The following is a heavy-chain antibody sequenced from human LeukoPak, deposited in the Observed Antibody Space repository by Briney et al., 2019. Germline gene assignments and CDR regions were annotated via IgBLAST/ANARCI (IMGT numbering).Heavy chain of an antibody. D-gene: IGHD3-22*01. V-gene: IGHV1-69*04. CDR1: XGTFSSYA. Sequence: ASVKVSCKXSXGTFSSYAISWVRQAPGQGLEWMGRIIPILGIANYAQKFQGRVTITADKSTSTAYMELSSLRSEDTAVYYCARGRYYYDSSGYAYWGQGTLVTVSS. CDR2: IIPILGIA. J-gene: IGHJ4*02. CDR3: ARGRYYYDSSGYAY.